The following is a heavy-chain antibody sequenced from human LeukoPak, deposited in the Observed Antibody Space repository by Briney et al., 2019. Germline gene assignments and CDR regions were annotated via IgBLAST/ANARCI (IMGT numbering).Heavy chain of an antibody. V-gene: IGHV4-34*01. CDR2: INQSGST. CDR1: GGSFSGNY. J-gene: IGHJ4*02. CDR3: ARLCDYYGSGSYYNPRVLDY. D-gene: IGHD3-10*01. Sequence: SETLSLTCAVYGGSFSGNYWSWIRQPPGKGLEWIGQINQSGSTNYNPSLKSRVTISVDTSKNQFSLKLSSVTAADTAVYYCARLCDYYGSGSYYNPRVLDYWGQGTLVTVSS.